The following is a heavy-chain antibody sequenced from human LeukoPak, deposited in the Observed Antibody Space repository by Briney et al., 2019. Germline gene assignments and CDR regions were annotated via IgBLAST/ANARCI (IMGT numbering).Heavy chain of an antibody. D-gene: IGHD3-10*01. V-gene: IGHV3-23*01. CDR1: GFTFSSYA. CDR3: AKPQSSGLWFGELYPASYFDY. J-gene: IGHJ4*02. Sequence: PGGSLRLSCAASGFTFSSYAMSWVRQAPGKGLEWVSAISGSGGSTYYADSVKGRFTISRDNSKNTLYLQMNSLRAEDTAVYYCAKPQSSGLWFGELYPASYFDYWGQGTLVTVSS. CDR2: ISGSGGST.